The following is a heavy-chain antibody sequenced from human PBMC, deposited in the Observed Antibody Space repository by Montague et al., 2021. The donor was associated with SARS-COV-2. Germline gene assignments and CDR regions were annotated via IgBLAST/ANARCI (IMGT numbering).Heavy chain of an antibody. Sequence: SETLSLTCAVHGTSFSGYYWNWIRQRPGRGLEWIGEINHGGSTNYNPSLKNRLTISADTSKNQFSLKLTSVAATDTAVYYCARLRDGVVPSPILGIGPYFTYYCMDVWGKGTTVTVS. V-gene: IGHV4-34*01. CDR1: GTSFSGYY. D-gene: IGHD2-15*01. J-gene: IGHJ6*03. CDR2: INHGGST. CDR3: ARLRDGVVPSPILGIGPYFTYYCMDV.